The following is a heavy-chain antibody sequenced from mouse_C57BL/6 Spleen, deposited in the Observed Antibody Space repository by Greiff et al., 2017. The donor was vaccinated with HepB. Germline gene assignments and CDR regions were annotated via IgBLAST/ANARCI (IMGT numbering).Heavy chain of an antibody. Sequence: QVQLQQPGAELVKPGASVKLSCKASGYTFTSYWMHWVKQRPGQGLEWIGMINPNSGSTNYNEKFKSKATLTVDKSSSTAYMQLSSLTSEDSAVYYCARSGVTTGFAYWGQGTLVTVSA. CDR3: ARSGVTTGFAY. V-gene: IGHV1-64*01. CDR2: INPNSGST. CDR1: GYTFTSYW. J-gene: IGHJ3*01. D-gene: IGHD2-2*01.